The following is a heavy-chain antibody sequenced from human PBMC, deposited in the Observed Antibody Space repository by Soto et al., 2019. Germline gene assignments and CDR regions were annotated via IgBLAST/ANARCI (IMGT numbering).Heavy chain of an antibody. J-gene: IGHJ3*01. D-gene: IGHD3-3*01. Sequence: QITLKEAGPTLVKPTQTLTLTCTFSGFSLSSNGVAVGWIRQPPGAALEWLALIYWDDDKRHRASLKTRLNITKNTSKNQVVLTMTDMDPVDTATYYCAHAFGVTSWPNDAFDVWGQGTVVTVSS. CDR1: GFSLSSNGVA. CDR2: IYWDDDK. V-gene: IGHV2-5*02. CDR3: AHAFGVTSWPNDAFDV.